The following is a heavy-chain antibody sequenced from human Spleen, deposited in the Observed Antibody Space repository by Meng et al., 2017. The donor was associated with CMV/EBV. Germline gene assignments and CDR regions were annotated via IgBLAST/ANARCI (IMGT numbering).Heavy chain of an antibody. CDR3: AKGRSNFDSWGPCDD. J-gene: IGHJ4*02. V-gene: IGHV3-30*02. Sequence: GEFLKISCAASGFTFSSYGMHWVRQTPGKGLEWVSFIRYDGSNTYYADSVKGRFTLSRDNSRNTAYLQMRSLRVEDTAVYFCAKGRSNFDSWGPCDDWGQGTLVTVSS. CDR2: IRYDGSNT. CDR1: GFTFSSYG. D-gene: IGHD3-3*01.